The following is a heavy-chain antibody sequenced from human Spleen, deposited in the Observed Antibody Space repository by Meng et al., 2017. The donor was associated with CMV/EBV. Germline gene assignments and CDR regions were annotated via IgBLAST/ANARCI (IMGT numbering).Heavy chain of an antibody. Sequence: QVQLQQWGAGLLQPSETLSLTCAVYGGSFSCYFWSSIRQPTGKGLEWIGEINHSGSTNYNPSLKSRVTISVDTSKNQFSLKLSSVTAADTAVYYCAREPWFDPWGQGTLVTVSS. D-gene: IGHD1-26*01. J-gene: IGHJ5*02. CDR2: INHSGST. CDR3: AREPWFDP. V-gene: IGHV4-34*01. CDR1: GGSFSCYF.